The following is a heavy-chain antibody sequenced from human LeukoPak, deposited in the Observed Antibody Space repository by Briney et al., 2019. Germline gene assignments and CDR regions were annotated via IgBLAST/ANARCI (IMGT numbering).Heavy chain of an antibody. CDR2: IRYDGSNK. Sequence: QPGGSLRLSCAASGFTFSNYGMHWVRQAPGKGLEWVAFIRYDGSNKYYADSVKGRFTISRDNSKSTLSLQMNSLRAEDTAIYYCATYRQVLLPFESWGQGTLVTVSS. J-gene: IGHJ4*02. V-gene: IGHV3-30*02. CDR3: ATYRQVLLPFES. CDR1: GFTFSNYG. D-gene: IGHD2-8*02.